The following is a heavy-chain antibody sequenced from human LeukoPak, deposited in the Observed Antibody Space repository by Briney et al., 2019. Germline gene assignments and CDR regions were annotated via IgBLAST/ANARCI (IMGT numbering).Heavy chain of an antibody. CDR2: INNDGSIT. CDR1: RFTFSTYW. V-gene: IGHV3-74*01. D-gene: IGHD5-12*01. Sequence: GGSLRLSCAASRFTFSTYWMHWVRQAPGKGLVWVSRINNDGSITNYADSVKGRFTISRDNAKSTLYLQMNSLRAEDSAVYYCARGLGGYYGYAFDYWGQGSLVTVSS. CDR3: ARGLGGYYGYAFDY. J-gene: IGHJ4*02.